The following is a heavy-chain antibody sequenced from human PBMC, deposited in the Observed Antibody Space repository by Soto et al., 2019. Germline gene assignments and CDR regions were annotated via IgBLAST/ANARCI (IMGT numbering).Heavy chain of an antibody. CDR1: GFTFNTAW. J-gene: IGHJ4*02. D-gene: IGHD6-13*01. CDR2: IKSKADGGTT. V-gene: IGHV3-15*01. CDR3: TIRSGYLAAATDY. Sequence: GGSLRLSCAASGFTFNTAWMRWVRQAPGKGLEWVGRIKSKADGGTTDYAAPVKGRFTISRDDSKNTAYLQMNSLKTEDTAVYYCTIRSGYLAAATDYWGQGTLVTVSS.